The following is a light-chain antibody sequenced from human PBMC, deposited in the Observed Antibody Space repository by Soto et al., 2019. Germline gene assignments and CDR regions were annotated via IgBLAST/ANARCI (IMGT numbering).Light chain of an antibody. CDR2: GAS. J-gene: IGKJ5*01. Sequence: EIVLTQSPATLSLSPGERATLSCRASQSVSSYLAWYQQKPGQAPRLLIYGASTRATGLPARFSGSGSGTEFTLTISSLRSEDFAVYYCQQYNSWPYTFGQGTRLEIK. V-gene: IGKV3-15*01. CDR1: QSVSSY. CDR3: QQYNSWPYT.